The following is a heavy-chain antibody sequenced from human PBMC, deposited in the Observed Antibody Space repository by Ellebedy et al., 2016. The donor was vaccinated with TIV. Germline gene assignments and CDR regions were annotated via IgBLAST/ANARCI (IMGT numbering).Heavy chain of an antibody. V-gene: IGHV3-30*03. Sequence: GESLKISXAASYFSFSTYGMHWLRQAPGKGLEWVAVISYDGSNEYYADSVKGRFAISRDNSKNTLYLEMNSLRTEDTAVYYCARDPRSPYCTSTNCYLSDYFDFWGQGTLVTVSS. CDR2: ISYDGSNE. J-gene: IGHJ4*02. CDR1: YFSFSTYG. D-gene: IGHD2-8*01. CDR3: ARDPRSPYCTSTNCYLSDYFDF.